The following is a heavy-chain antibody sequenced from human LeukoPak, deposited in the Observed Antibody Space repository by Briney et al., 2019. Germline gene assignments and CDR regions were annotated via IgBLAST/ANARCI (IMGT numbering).Heavy chain of an antibody. CDR3: AKVGRVTMIVVVRVDAFDI. CDR1: GFTFSSYA. J-gene: IGHJ3*02. CDR2: ISGSGGST. D-gene: IGHD3-22*01. Sequence: PGGSLRLSCAASGFTFSSYAMSWVRQAPGKGLEWVSAISGSGGSTYYADSVEGRFTISRDNSKNTLYLQMNSLRAEDTAVYYCAKVGRVTMIVVVRVDAFDIWGQGTMVTVSS. V-gene: IGHV3-23*01.